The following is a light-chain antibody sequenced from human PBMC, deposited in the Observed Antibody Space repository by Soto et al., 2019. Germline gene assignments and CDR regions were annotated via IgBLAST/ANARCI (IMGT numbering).Light chain of an antibody. CDR2: EVN. V-gene: IGLV2-8*01. CDR3: SSYAGSNNFVL. CDR1: SSDVGGYDY. Sequence: QSALTQPPSASGSSGQSVTISCTGTSSDVGGYDYVSWYQHHPGKAPKLMLSEVNKRPSGVPDRFSGSKSGNTASLTVSGLQAEDEADYYCSSYAGSNNFVLFGGGTKLTVL. J-gene: IGLJ3*02.